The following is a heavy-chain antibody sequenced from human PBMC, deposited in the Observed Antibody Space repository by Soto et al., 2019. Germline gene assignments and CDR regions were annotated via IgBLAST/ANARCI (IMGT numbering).Heavy chain of an antibody. CDR2: FDPEDGET. J-gene: IGHJ6*03. Sequence: ASVKVSCKVSGYTLTELSMHWVRQAPGKGLEWMGGFDPEDGETIYAQKLQGRVTMTEDTSTDTAYMELRGLRSDDTAVYYCARVRQLVGYFYYYMDVWGKGTTVTVSS. CDR3: ARVRQLVGYFYYYMDV. V-gene: IGHV1-24*01. CDR1: GYTLTELS. D-gene: IGHD6-6*01.